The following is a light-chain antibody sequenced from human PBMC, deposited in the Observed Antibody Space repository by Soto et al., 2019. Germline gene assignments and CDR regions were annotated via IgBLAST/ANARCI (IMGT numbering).Light chain of an antibody. J-gene: IGKJ1*01. V-gene: IGKV3-20*01. CDR1: QSVSSSY. CDR3: HLYRILPLT. Sequence: EIVLTQSPGTLSLSPGERATLSCRASQSVSSSYLAWYQQKPGQAPRLLIYGASSRPTGIPDRFSGSGSGIDIILTISRMDPQDFAVYYWHLYRILPLTFGQVTKVQIK. CDR2: GAS.